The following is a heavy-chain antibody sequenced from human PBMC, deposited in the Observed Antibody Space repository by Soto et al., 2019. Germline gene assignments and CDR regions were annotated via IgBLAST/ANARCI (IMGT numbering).Heavy chain of an antibody. J-gene: IGHJ6*02. D-gene: IGHD3-22*01. V-gene: IGHV1-18*01. Sequence: QVQMVQSGPEVKKPGASVKVSCKASGYTFNMYGITWVRQAPGQGLEWMGWISAYNGDTNYAQKVQGRVTMTTDTSTTTSYMELRSLRSDDTAVYYGARARYYDTPIYYSGLDVWGQGTAVTVSS. CDR1: GYTFNMYG. CDR2: ISAYNGDT. CDR3: ARARYYDTPIYYSGLDV.